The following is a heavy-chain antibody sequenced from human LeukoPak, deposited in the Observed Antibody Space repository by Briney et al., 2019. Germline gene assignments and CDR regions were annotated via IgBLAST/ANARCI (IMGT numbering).Heavy chain of an antibody. CDR3: ASYYGSGRGSYYYGMDV. CDR1: GYTFTGYY. CDR2: IIPIFGTA. V-gene: IGHV1-69*13. D-gene: IGHD3-10*01. Sequence: GASVKVSCKASGYTFTGYYMHWVRQAPGQGLEWMGGIIPIFGTANYAQKFQGRVTITADESTSTAYMELSSLRSEDTAVYYCASYYGSGRGSYYYGMDVWGKGTTVTVSS. J-gene: IGHJ6*04.